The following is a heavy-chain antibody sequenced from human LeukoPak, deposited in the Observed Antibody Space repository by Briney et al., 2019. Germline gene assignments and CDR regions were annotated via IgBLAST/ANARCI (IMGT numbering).Heavy chain of an antibody. J-gene: IGHJ3*02. CDR1: GGSISSYY. Sequence: SETLSLTCTVSGGSISSYYWSWIRQPPGKGLEWIGYIYYSGSTNYNPSLKSRVTISVDTSKNQFSLKLSSVTAADTAVYYCARHPLGCGDGYNCEAFDIWGQGTMVTVSS. D-gene: IGHD5-24*01. CDR3: ARHPLGCGDGYNCEAFDI. CDR2: IYYSGST. V-gene: IGHV4-59*08.